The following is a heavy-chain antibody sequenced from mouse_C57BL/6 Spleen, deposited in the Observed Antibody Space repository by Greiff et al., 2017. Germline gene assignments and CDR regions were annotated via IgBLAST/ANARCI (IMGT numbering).Heavy chain of an antibody. CDR3: AREGLREGTVDY. V-gene: IGHV1-82*01. J-gene: IGHJ2*01. CDR1: GYAFSSSW. D-gene: IGHD2-2*01. CDR2: IYPGDGDT. Sequence: QVQLQQSGPELVKPGASVKISCKASGYAFSSSWMHWVKQRPGKGLEWIGRIYPGDGDTNYNGKFKGKATLTADKSSSTAYMQLSSLTSEDSAVYFCAREGLREGTVDYWGQGTTLTVSS.